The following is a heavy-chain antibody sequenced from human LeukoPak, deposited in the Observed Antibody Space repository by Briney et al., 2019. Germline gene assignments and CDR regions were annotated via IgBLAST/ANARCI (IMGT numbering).Heavy chain of an antibody. CDR3: ARGRATLDY. V-gene: IGHV4-34*01. J-gene: IGHJ4*02. Sequence: SETLSLTCAVYGGSFSGYYWSWIRQPPGKGLEWIGEINHSGSTNYNPSLKSRVTISLDTSKNQFSLKLSSVTAADTAVYYCARGRATLDYWGLGTLVTASS. CDR2: INHSGST. CDR1: GGSFSGYY.